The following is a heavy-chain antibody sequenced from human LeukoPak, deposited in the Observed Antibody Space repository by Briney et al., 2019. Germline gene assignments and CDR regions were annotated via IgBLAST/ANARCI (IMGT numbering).Heavy chain of an antibody. CDR3: ARGMTTVTCWNY. V-gene: IGHV4-39*07. Sequence: TSETLSLTCTVSGGSISSSSYFWSWIRQPPGKGLEWIGEINHSGSTNYNPSLKSRVTISVDTSKNQFSLKLSSVTAADTAVYYCARGMTTVTCWNYWGQGTLVTVSS. J-gene: IGHJ4*02. D-gene: IGHD4-17*01. CDR2: INHSGST. CDR1: GGSISSSSYF.